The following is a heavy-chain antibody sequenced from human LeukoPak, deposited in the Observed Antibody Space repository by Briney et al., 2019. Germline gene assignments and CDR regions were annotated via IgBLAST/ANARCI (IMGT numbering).Heavy chain of an antibody. V-gene: IGHV3-23*01. CDR3: ARSGVATCHY. CDR2: INPDGGS. J-gene: IGHJ4*02. CDR1: GFTFSNYA. Sequence: GGSLRLSCQASGFTFSNYAMSWVRQAQGKGLEWVSSINPDGGSFFADSVKGRFTISRDDSRSVVYLQMNSLSAEDTAVYYCARSGVATCHYWGQGTLVTVSS. D-gene: IGHD2-15*01.